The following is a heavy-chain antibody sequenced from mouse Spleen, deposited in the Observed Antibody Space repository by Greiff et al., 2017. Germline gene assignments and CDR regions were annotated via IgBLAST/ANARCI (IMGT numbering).Heavy chain of an antibody. CDR1: GYTFTSYD. CDR2: IYPRDGST. J-gene: IGHJ2*01. Sequence: VKLQESGPELVKPGASVKLSCKASGYTFTSYDINWVKQRPGQGLEWIGWIYPRDGSTKYNEKFKGKATLTVDTSSSTAYMELHSLTSEDSAVYFCARKGLYYYGSSYYFDYWGQGTTLTVSS. D-gene: IGHD1-1*01. V-gene: IGHV1-85*01. CDR3: ARKGLYYYGSSYYFDY.